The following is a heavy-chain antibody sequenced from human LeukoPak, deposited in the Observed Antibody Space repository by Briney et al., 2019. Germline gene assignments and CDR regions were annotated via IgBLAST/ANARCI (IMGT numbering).Heavy chain of an antibody. CDR2: TSTYNT. V-gene: IGHV1-18*03. Sequence: GASVKVSCKASGYTFINHGISWVRQAPGQGLEWMGWTSTYNTNYIQKLQGRVTMTTDTSTSTAYMELRGLRSDDMAVYYCAKGSSGWSLDYWGQGTLVTVSS. CDR3: AKGSSGWSLDY. CDR1: GYTFINHG. D-gene: IGHD6-19*01. J-gene: IGHJ4*02.